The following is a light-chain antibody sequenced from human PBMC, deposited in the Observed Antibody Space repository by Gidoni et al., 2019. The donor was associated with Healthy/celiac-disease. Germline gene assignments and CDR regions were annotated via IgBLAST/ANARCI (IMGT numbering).Light chain of an antibody. V-gene: IGKV3-11*01. CDR3: QQRSNWPPMYT. J-gene: IGKJ2*01. CDR2: DAS. CDR1: QSVSSY. Sequence: EIVLTQSPATLSLSPGERATLSCRARQSVSSYLAWYQQQPGQAPRLLIYDASNRATGIPARFRGSGSGTDCTLTISSLEPEDFAVDYCQQRSNWPPMYTFGQGTKLEIK.